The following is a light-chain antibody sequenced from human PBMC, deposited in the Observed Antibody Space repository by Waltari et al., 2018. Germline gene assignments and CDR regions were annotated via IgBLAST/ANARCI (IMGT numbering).Light chain of an antibody. V-gene: IGLV2-11*01. Sequence: QSALTQPRSVSGSPGPSVTISCTGTSRDVVGYNYVSWYQQHPAKAPNLMIYDVTKRPSGGPDRFSGSKSGNTASLTISGLQAEDEADYYCCSYAGSYTFLFGGGTKLTVL. CDR1: SRDVVGYNY. CDR2: DVT. J-gene: IGLJ2*01. CDR3: CSYAGSYTFL.